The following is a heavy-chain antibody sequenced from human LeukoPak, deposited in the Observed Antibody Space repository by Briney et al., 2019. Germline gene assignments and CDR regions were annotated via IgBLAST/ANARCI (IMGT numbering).Heavy chain of an antibody. CDR2: INPNSGGT. J-gene: IGHJ5*02. CDR3: AGLTTANNWFDP. D-gene: IGHD1-1*01. V-gene: IGHV1-2*02. CDR1: GYTFTGYY. Sequence: ASVKVSCKASGYTFTGYYMHWVRQAPGQGLEWMGWINPNSGGTNYAQKFQGRVTMTRDTSISTAYMELSRLGSDDTAVYYCAGLTTANNWFDPWGQGTLVTVSS.